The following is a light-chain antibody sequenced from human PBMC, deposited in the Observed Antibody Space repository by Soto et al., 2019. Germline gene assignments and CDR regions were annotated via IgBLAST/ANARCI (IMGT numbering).Light chain of an antibody. CDR3: QQYGSSPPTLT. J-gene: IGKJ1*01. CDR2: GAS. Sequence: EIVLTQSPGTLSLSPGERATLSCRASQKISSSYLAWYQQKPGQAPRLLIYGASSRATGIPDRISGSGSETDFTLTISRLEPEDFAVYYCQQYGSSPPTLTFGQGTKVQIK. V-gene: IGKV3-20*01. CDR1: QKISSSY.